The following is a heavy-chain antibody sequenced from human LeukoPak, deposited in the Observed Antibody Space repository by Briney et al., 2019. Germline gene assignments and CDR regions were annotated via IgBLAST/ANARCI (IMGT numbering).Heavy chain of an antibody. CDR2: IRSKAYGGTT. CDR1: GFTFGGYA. Sequence: GGSLRLSCTASGFTFGGYAMSWVRQAPGKGLEWVGFIRSKAYGGTTEYAASVKGRFTISRDDSKSIAYLQMNSLKTEDTAVYYCTRVGYSSSWYYFDYGARGTLVTVSS. V-gene: IGHV3-49*04. CDR3: TRVGYSSSWYYFDY. D-gene: IGHD6-13*01. J-gene: IGHJ4*02.